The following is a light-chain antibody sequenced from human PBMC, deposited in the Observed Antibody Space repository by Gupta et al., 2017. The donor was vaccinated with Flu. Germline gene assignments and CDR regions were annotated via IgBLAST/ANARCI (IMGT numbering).Light chain of an antibody. CDR2: NAS. CDR1: QSISSE. V-gene: IGKV1-5*02. J-gene: IGKJ4*01. Sequence: GDRVTIVCRASQSISSELAWYQQKPGKAPIRLIYNASSLESGVPSRFSGSGSGTVFTLTISSLQPDDFATYYCQQYNSYPLTFGGGTKVEIK. CDR3: QQYNSYPLT.